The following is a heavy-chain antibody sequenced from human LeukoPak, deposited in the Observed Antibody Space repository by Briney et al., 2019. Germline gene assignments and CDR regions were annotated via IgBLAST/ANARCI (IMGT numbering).Heavy chain of an antibody. Sequence: ISXYNGDTNYAQKLQGRVTMTTDTSTSTAYMELRSLRSDDTAVYYCARAGYSYGYDYYYYMDVWGKGTTVTVSS. V-gene: IGHV1-18*01. J-gene: IGHJ6*03. D-gene: IGHD5-18*01. CDR3: ARAGYSYGYDYYYYMDV. CDR2: ISXYNGDT.